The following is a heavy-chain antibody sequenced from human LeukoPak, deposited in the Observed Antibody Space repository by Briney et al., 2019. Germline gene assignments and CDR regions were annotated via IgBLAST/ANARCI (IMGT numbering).Heavy chain of an antibody. J-gene: IGHJ5*02. CDR3: AREFNDYVWGSYPYGWFDP. V-gene: IGHV1-8*03. D-gene: IGHD3-16*02. Sequence: RASVKVSCKASGYTFTSYDINWVRQATGQGLEWMGWMNPNSGNTGYAQKFQGRVTITRNTSISTAYMELSSLRSEDTAVYYCAREFNDYVWGSYPYGWFDPWGQGTLVTVPS. CDR2: MNPNSGNT. CDR1: GYTFTSYD.